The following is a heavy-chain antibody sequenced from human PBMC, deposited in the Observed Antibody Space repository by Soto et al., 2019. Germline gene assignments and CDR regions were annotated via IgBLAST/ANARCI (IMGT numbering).Heavy chain of an antibody. V-gene: IGHV1-69*11. Sequence: QVQLVQSGAEVKKPGSSVKVSCEASAGTFSSYAISWVRQAPGQGLEWMGGVTPLLGTANYAQKVQGRVTITADESTRTMYMEIITMRSDDKTMYYCSRYRHYTGNLCHYYRVMDVWGQGTPVTVSS. CDR1: AGTFSSYA. CDR3: SRYRHYTGNLCHYYRVMDV. CDR2: VTPLLGTA. J-gene: IGHJ6*02. D-gene: IGHD2-8*02.